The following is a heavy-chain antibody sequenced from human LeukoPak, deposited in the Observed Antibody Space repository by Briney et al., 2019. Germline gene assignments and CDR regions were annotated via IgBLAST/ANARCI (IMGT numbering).Heavy chain of an antibody. J-gene: IGHJ4*02. Sequence: GESLKISCKGSGYSFTSYWIGWVRQMPGKGLEWMGIIYPGDSDTRYSPSFQGQVTISADKSISTAYLQWSSLQASDTAMYYCARRLGPLADPYYFDLWGQGTPVTVSS. D-gene: IGHD7-27*01. CDR3: ARRLGPLADPYYFDL. CDR2: IYPGDSDT. CDR1: GYSFTSYW. V-gene: IGHV5-51*01.